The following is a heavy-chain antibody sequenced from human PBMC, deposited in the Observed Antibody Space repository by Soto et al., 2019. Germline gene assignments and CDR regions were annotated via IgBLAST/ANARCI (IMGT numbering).Heavy chain of an antibody. J-gene: IGHJ4*02. CDR2: INPNSGDA. CDR1: GYTFTSYG. CDR3: ARSLSTIGARPDY. Sequence: ASVKVSCKASGYTFTSYGISWVRQAPGQGLEWMGWINPNSGDAKYAQKFQGRVTMTRDPSTAYMQLSTLSSDDTAVYYCARSLSTIGARPDYWGQGTLVTVSS. V-gene: IGHV1-2*02. D-gene: IGHD6-6*01.